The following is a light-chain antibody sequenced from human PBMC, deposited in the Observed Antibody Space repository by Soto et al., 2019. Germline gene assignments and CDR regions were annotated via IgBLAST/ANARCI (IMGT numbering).Light chain of an antibody. CDR1: SSDVGAYKY. CDR3: SSYTSSTTLV. V-gene: IGLV2-14*01. Sequence: QSVLTQPASVSESPGQSITIPCTGTSSDVGAYKYVSWYQQHPGKAPKLMIYEVSNRPSGVSNRFSGSKSGNTASLTISGIQAEDEADYYCSSYTSSTTLVFGGGTKLTVL. CDR2: EVS. J-gene: IGLJ2*01.